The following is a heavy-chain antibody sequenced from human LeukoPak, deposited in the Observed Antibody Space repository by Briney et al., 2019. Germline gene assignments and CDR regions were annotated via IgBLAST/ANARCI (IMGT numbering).Heavy chain of an antibody. CDR3: ARRAEYCSSTSCSDAFDI. D-gene: IGHD2-2*01. Sequence: GSLRLSCAASGFTVSSNYMSWVRQAPGKGLEGVSVIDSGGSTYYADSVKGRFTISRDNSKNTLYLQMNSLRAEDTAVYYCARRAEYCSSTSCSDAFDIWGQGTMVTVSS. J-gene: IGHJ3*02. CDR1: GFTVSSNY. V-gene: IGHV3-66*04. CDR2: IDSGGST.